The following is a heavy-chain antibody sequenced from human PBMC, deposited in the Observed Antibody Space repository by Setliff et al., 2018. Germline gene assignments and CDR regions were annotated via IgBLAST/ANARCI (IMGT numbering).Heavy chain of an antibody. J-gene: IGHJ4*02. Sequence: QPGGSLRLSCAAPGPTFSRYSMNWVRQAPGKGLEWISYISSTSSSIYYADSVKGRFTISRDNAKNSLYLQMDSLRAEDTAVYYCARVGVFGGGYFDFWGQGTLVTVSS. V-gene: IGHV3-48*01. CDR1: GPTFSRYS. D-gene: IGHD3-16*01. CDR2: ISSTSSSI. CDR3: ARVGVFGGGYFDF.